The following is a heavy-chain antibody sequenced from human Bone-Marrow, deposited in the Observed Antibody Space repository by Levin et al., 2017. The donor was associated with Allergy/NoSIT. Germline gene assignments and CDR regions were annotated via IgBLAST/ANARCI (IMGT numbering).Heavy chain of an antibody. Sequence: GGSLRLSCAASGFTFRSYSMNWVRQAPGKGLEWLSSVSGSSSHIYYAESVKGRFTISRDNVRNLVFLQLDGLRVDDTALYYCAKVSGDYERSGDLDYWGQGTLVTVSS. V-gene: IGHV3-21*06. CDR3: AKVSGDYERSGDLDY. D-gene: IGHD4-17*01. CDR1: GFTFRSYS. J-gene: IGHJ4*02. CDR2: VSGSSSHI.